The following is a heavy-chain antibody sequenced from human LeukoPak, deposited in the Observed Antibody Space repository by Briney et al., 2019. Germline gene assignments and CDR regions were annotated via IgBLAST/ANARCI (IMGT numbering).Heavy chain of an antibody. Sequence: GASVKVSCKASGYTFTSYDINWVRQAPGQGLEWMGWINPNSGGTNYAQKFQGRVTMTRDTSISTAYMELSRLRSDDTAVYYCARDFVGKYYFDYWGQGTLVTVSS. J-gene: IGHJ4*02. CDR3: ARDFVGKYYFDY. CDR2: INPNSGGT. CDR1: GYTFTSYD. D-gene: IGHD3-16*01. V-gene: IGHV1-2*02.